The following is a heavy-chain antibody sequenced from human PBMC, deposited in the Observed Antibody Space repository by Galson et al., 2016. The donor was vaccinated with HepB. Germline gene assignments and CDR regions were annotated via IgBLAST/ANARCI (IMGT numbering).Heavy chain of an antibody. J-gene: IGHJ4*02. D-gene: IGHD6-13*01. CDR1: GYTFTNYA. CDR2: INPGNGDT. V-gene: IGHV1-3*01. Sequence: SVKVSCKASGYTFTNYAIHWVRQAPGQRLEWMGWINPGNGDTKYSQKFQGRVTITRDPSARTAYRELSCLRSEDTAMYYCARDAGYRDYDYWGQGTLVTVSS. CDR3: ARDAGYRDYDY.